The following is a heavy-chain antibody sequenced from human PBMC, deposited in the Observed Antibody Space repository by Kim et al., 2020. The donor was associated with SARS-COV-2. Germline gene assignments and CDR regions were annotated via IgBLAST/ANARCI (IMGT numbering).Heavy chain of an antibody. D-gene: IGHD3-16*01. Sequence: GGSLRLSCAASGFTFSSYAMHWVRQAPGKGLEWVAVISYDGSNKYYADSVKGRFTISRDNSKNTLYLQMNSLRAEDTAVYYCARGFKGGYNWFDLWGQRTLVTVSS. V-gene: IGHV3-30*04. CDR1: GFTFSSYA. CDR3: ARGFKGGYNWFDL. J-gene: IGHJ5*02. CDR2: ISYDGSNK.